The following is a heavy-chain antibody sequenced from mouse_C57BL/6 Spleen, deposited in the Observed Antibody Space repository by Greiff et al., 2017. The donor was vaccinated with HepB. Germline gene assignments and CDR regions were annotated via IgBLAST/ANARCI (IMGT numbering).Heavy chain of an antibody. J-gene: IGHJ2*01. V-gene: IGHV1-66*01. Sequence: VKLQESGPELVKPGASVKISCKASGYSFTSYYIHWVKQRPGQGLEWIGWIYPGSGNTKYNEKFKGKATLTADTSSSTAYMQLSSLTSEDSAVYYCARCSNWPFFDYWGQGTTLTVSS. CDR2: IYPGSGNT. D-gene: IGHD4-1*01. CDR3: ARCSNWPFFDY. CDR1: GYSFTSYY.